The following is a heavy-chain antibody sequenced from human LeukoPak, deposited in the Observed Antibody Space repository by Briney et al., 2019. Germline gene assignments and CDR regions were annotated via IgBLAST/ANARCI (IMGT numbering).Heavy chain of an antibody. CDR3: ARGYCSSTSCYGGSY. J-gene: IGHJ4*02. V-gene: IGHV7-4-1*02. CDR1: GYTFTSYA. Sequence: SVKVSCKASGYTFTSYAMNWVRQAPGQGLEWMGWINTNTGNPTYAQGFTGRFVFSLDTSVSTAYLQISSLKAEDTAVYYCARGYCSSTSCYGGSYWGQGTLVTVSS. CDR2: INTNTGNP. D-gene: IGHD2-2*01.